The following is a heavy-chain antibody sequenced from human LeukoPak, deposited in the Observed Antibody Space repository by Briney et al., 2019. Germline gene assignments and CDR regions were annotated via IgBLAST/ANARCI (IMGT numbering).Heavy chain of an antibody. CDR2: IYYSGST. CDR3: ARVLYSMSIDY. D-gene: IGHD2-8*01. CDR1: GGSISSYY. V-gene: IGHV4-59*01. Sequence: PSETLSLTCTVSGGSISSYYWSWIRQPPGKGLEWIGYIYYSGSTNCNPSLKSRVTISVDTSENQFSLKLCSVTAADTAVYYCARVLYSMSIDYWGQGTLVTVSS. J-gene: IGHJ4*02.